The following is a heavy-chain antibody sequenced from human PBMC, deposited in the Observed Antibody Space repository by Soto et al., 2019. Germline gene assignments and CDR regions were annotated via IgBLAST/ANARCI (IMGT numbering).Heavy chain of an antibody. J-gene: IGHJ6*02. CDR1: GYTFTSYD. Sequence: QVQLVQSGAEVKKPGASVKVSCKASGYTFTSYDINWVRQATGQGLEWMGWMNPNSGNTGYAQKFQGRVTMTRNTAISAAYMGLSSLRSDDTAVYYCARGFEVTTYYYYYGMDVWGQGATVTVSS. CDR2: MNPNSGNT. CDR3: ARGFEVTTYYYYYGMDV. D-gene: IGHD4-17*01. V-gene: IGHV1-8*01.